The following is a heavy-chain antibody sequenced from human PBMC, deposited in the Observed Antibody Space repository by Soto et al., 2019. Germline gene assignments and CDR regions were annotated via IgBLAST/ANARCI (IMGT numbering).Heavy chain of an antibody. J-gene: IGHJ4*02. CDR2: ISGSGYRT. D-gene: IGHD3-22*01. Sequence: GGSLRLSCVASGFTFSSYGMHWVRQAPGRGLEWVSTISGSGYRTFYADSVKGRFTISSDNSKNMLYLQMNSLRGEDTAIYYCAKDSSLYYDSSGYYGFFDYWGQGTLVTSPQ. CDR1: GFTFSSYG. V-gene: IGHV3-23*01. CDR3: AKDSSLYYDSSGYYGFFDY.